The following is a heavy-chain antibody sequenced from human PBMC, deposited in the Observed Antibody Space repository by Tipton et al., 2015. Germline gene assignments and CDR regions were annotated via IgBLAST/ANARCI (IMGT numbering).Heavy chain of an antibody. V-gene: IGHV4-61*01. CDR1: GGSVTSGSYY. D-gene: IGHD6-25*01. Sequence: TLSLTCTASGGSVTSGSYYWNWIRQPPGQGLEWIGYLYYSGSTSYNPSLKRRVTISTDTSKNQFSLKLRSVTAADTAVYYCARADAALYYWGQGTLVTVSS. CDR3: ARADAALYY. CDR2: LYYSGST. J-gene: IGHJ4*02.